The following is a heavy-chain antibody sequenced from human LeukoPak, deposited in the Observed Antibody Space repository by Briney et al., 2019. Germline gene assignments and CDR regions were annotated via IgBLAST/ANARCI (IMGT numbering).Heavy chain of an antibody. D-gene: IGHD2-2*01. Sequence: ASVKLSCKVSGYTLTELSMHWVGQAPGKGLEWMGGFDPEDGETIYAQKFQGRVTMTEDTSTDTTYMELSSLRSEDTAVYYCAFLGVPAASWGWFDPWGQGTLVTVSS. J-gene: IGHJ5*02. CDR3: AFLGVPAASWGWFDP. V-gene: IGHV1-24*01. CDR2: FDPEDGET. CDR1: GYTLTELS.